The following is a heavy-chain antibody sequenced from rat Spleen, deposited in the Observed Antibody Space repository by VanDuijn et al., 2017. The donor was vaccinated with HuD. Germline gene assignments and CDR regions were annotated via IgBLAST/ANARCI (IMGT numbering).Heavy chain of an antibody. CDR3: ARRHYGYTDYFDY. CDR1: GFTFSDYG. D-gene: IGHD1-11*01. Sequence: EVQMVESGGGLVQPGRSLKLSCAASGFTFSDYGMAWVRQAPTKGLEWVATISYDGSRTYYRDSVKGRFTISRDNTKSTLSLQMDSLRSEDTATYYCARRHYGYTDYFDYWGQGVMVPVSS. CDR2: ISYDGSRT. J-gene: IGHJ2*01. V-gene: IGHV5-29*01.